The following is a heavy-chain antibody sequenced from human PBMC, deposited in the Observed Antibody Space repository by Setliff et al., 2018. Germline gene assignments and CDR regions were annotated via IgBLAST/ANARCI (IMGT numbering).Heavy chain of an antibody. Sequence: GSLRLSCEASGFTSKTYEMIWVRQPPEERLEWIGEIDHSGRTKYNPSLKGRVTISVDTSKNQFSLRLSSVTAADTAVYYCRFWSGYYKNDYWGQGTVVTVSS. D-gene: IGHD3-3*01. J-gene: IGHJ4*02. CDR2: IDHSGRT. V-gene: IGHV4-34*08. CDR3: RFWSGYYKNDY. CDR1: GFTSKTYE.